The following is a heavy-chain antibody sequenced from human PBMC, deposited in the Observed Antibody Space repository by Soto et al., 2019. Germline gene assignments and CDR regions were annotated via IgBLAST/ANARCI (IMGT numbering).Heavy chain of an antibody. J-gene: IGHJ4*02. CDR2: IWYDGSNK. D-gene: IGHD6-19*01. Sequence: QVQLVESGGGVVQPGRSLRLSCAASGFTFSSYGMHWVRQAPGKGLERVAVIWYDGSNKYYADSVKGRFTISRDNSKNTLYLQMNSLRAEDTAVYYCVRENSVAGWRAFDYWGQGTLVTVSS. V-gene: IGHV3-33*01. CDR3: VRENSVAGWRAFDY. CDR1: GFTFSSYG.